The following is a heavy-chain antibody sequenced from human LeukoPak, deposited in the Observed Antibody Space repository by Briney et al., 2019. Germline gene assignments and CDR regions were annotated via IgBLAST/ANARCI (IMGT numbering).Heavy chain of an antibody. V-gene: IGHV4-59*01. Sequence: SETLSLTCSVSGGSISNCCWSWIRQPPGKGLEWIGHLYYSGSISYNSSLKSRVTISVDTSKNQFSLKLTSVTAADTAVYYCARFLYSGISHYFDYWGQGTPVTVSS. D-gene: IGHD1-26*01. CDR2: LYYSGSI. CDR3: ARFLYSGISHYFDY. J-gene: IGHJ4*02. CDR1: GGSISNCC.